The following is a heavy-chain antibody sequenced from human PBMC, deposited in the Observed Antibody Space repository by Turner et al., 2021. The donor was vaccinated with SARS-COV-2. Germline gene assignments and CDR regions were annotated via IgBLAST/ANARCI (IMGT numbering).Heavy chain of an antibody. J-gene: IGHJ4*02. CDR3: AKDGHSPRKYYFDY. CDR2: ISGSGDAT. Sequence: EVQMLASGGGLVQPGGSLRLPCAASGFTFSSYAMSWVRQAPGKGLEWVSAISGSGDATYVKGRFTISRDNSKNTLYLQMNSLRAEDTAVYYCAKDGHSPRKYYFDYWGQGTLVTVSS. CDR1: GFTFSSYA. D-gene: IGHD1-26*01. V-gene: IGHV3-23*01.